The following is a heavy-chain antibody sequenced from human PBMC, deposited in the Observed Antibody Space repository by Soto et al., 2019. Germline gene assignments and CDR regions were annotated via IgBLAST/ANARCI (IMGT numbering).Heavy chain of an antibody. Sequence: SETLSLTCTVSGGSISSSSYYWGWIRQPPGKGLEWIGSIYYSGSTNYNPSLKSRVTISVDTSKNQFSLKVTSVTAADTVVDYWTRGEVGYETMDFNPWGRGTPVTVSP. D-gene: IGHD3-16*01. CDR3: TRGEVGYETMDFNP. CDR1: GGSISSSSYY. V-gene: IGHV4-39*07. J-gene: IGHJ5*02. CDR2: IYYSGST.